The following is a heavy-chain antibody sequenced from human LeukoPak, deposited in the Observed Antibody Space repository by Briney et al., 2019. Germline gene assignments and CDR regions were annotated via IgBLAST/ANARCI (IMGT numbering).Heavy chain of an antibody. D-gene: IGHD6-13*01. V-gene: IGHV4-39*07. CDR3: ARDIDSSSWYEHFSSGVFDY. J-gene: IGHJ4*02. CDR1: GGSISSSSYY. CDR2: IYYSGST. Sequence: SETLSLTCTVSGGSISSSSYYWGWIRQPPGKGLEWIGSIYYSGSTYYNPSLKSRVTISVDTSKNQFSLKLSSVTAADTAVYYCARDIDSSSWYEHFSSGVFDYWGQGTLVTVSS.